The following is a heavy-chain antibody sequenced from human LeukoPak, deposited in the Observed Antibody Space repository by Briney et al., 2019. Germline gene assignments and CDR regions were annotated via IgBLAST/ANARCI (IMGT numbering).Heavy chain of an antibody. Sequence: SETLSLTCTVSGGSISSGDYYWSWIRQPPGKGLEWIGYIYYSGSTYYNPSLKSRVTISVDMSKNQFSLKLSSVTAADTAVYYYATSLSSHHPPNWYFDLWGRGTLVTVSS. CDR3: ATSLSSHHPPNWYFDL. CDR2: IYYSGST. D-gene: IGHD2-15*01. CDR1: GGSISSGDYY. J-gene: IGHJ2*01. V-gene: IGHV4-30-4*01.